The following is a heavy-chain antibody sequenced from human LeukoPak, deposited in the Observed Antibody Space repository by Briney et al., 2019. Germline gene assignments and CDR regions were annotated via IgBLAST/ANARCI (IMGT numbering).Heavy chain of an antibody. V-gene: IGHV3-74*01. Sequence: PGGSLRLSCAASGFTFSSSWMHWVRQAPGKGLVWVSRINSDGSSRNYADSVKGRFTISRDNAKNALYLQMDSVRAEDAAVYYCARPQDGYNGFDCWGQGTLVTVSS. D-gene: IGHD5-24*01. CDR1: GFTFSSSW. CDR2: INSDGSSR. CDR3: ARPQDGYNGFDC. J-gene: IGHJ4*02.